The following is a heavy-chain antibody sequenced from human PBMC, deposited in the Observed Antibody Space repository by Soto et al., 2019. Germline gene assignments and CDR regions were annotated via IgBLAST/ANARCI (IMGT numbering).Heavy chain of an antibody. CDR3: ARHRVPSVYDTIPGCFDS. CDR1: GGSLSSSSSY. V-gene: IGHV4-39*01. Sequence: QLQLQESGPGLAKPSETLSLTCTVSGGSLSSSSSYWGWIRQPPGKGLEWIGSMSYSGSTYHNPSVKSRVTLSVDTSQSRFSLKLTSVTAADTAVYYCARHRVPSVYDTIPGCFDSWGQGILVTASS. J-gene: IGHJ4*02. D-gene: IGHD5-12*01. CDR2: MSYSGST.